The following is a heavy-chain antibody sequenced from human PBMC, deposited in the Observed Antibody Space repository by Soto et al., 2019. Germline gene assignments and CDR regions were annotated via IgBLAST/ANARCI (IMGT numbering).Heavy chain of an antibody. J-gene: IGHJ3*02. V-gene: IGHV4-30-2*01. CDR3: ARVPARLGAFDI. CDR2: IYDSGSS. D-gene: IGHD2-2*01. CDR1: GGSISSGGYS. Sequence: SETLSLTCAVSGGSISSGGYSWSWIRQPPGKGLEWIGYIYDSGSSYYNPSLESRVTISLDRSKNQFSLKLSSVTAADTAVYYCARVPARLGAFDIWGQGTMVT.